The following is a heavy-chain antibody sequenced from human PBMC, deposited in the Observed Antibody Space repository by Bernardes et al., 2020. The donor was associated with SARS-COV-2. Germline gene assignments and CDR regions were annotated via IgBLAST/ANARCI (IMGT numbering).Heavy chain of an antibody. CDR1: GFTFSSYS. J-gene: IGHJ4*02. V-gene: IGHV3-21*01. Sequence: GWSLRLSCAASGFTFSSYSMNWVRQAPGKGLEWVSSISSSSSYIYYADSVKGRFTISRDNAKNSLYLQMNSLRAEDTAVYYCARDRVDDYRIWGQGTLVTVSS. D-gene: IGHD4-4*01. CDR3: ARDRVDDYRI. CDR2: ISSSSSYI.